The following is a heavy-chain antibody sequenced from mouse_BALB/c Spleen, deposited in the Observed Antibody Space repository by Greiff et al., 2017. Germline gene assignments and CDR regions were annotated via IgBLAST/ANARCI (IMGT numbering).Heavy chain of an antibody. CDR3: ARNHYYAMDY. V-gene: IGHV1S29*02. Sequence: VQLQQSGPELVKPGASVKISCKASRYTFTDYNMHWVKQSHGKSLEWIGYIYPYNGGTGYNQKFKSKATLTVDNSSSTAYMELRSLTSEDSAVYYCARNHYYAMDYWGQGTSVTVSS. CDR2: IYPYNGGT. J-gene: IGHJ4*01. CDR1: RYTFTDYN.